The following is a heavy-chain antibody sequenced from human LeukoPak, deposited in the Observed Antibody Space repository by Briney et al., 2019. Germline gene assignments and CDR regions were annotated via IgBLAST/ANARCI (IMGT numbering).Heavy chain of an antibody. V-gene: IGHV1-69*05. CDR2: IIPIFGTA. Sequence: SVKVSCKASGGTFSSYAISWVRQAPGQGLEWMGGIIPIFGTANYAQKFQGRVTITTDESTSTACMELSSLRSEDTAVYYCARTPKQQLVRWWFDPWGQGTLVTVSS. CDR1: GGTFSSYA. CDR3: ARTPKQQLVRWWFDP. D-gene: IGHD6-13*01. J-gene: IGHJ5*02.